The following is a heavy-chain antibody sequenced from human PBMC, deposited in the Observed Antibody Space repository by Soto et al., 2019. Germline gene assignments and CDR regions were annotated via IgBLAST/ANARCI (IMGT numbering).Heavy chain of an antibody. Sequence: QITLKESGPTLVKPTQTLTLTCTFSGFSLSTSGVGVGWIRQPPGKALEWLALIYWDDDKRYSPSLKSRLTITKDTPKNQVVLTMTNMDPGDTSTYYSAHDHYGMDVWRQGTTVTVTS. CDR1: GFSLSTSGVG. J-gene: IGHJ6*02. CDR3: AHDHYGMDV. V-gene: IGHV2-5*02. CDR2: IYWDDDK.